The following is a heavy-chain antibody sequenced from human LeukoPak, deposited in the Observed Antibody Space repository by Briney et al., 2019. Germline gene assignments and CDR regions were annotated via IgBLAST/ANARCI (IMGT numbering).Heavy chain of an antibody. D-gene: IGHD3-22*01. CDR3: ARDLGYYYDSSGYSRDYFDY. J-gene: IGHJ4*02. CDR1: GYTFTSYG. CDR2: ISAYNGNT. V-gene: IGHV1-18*01. Sequence: ASVKVSCKASGYTFTSYGISWVRQAPGQGLEWMGWISAYNGNTNYAQKLQGRVTMTTDTSTGTAYMELRSLRSDDTAVYYCARDLGYYYDSSGYSRDYFDYWGQGTLVTVSS.